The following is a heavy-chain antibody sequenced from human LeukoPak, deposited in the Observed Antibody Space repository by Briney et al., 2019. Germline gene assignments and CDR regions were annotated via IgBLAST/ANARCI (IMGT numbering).Heavy chain of an antibody. J-gene: IGHJ4*02. CDR2: IKEDGSEK. CDR3: ARDDEIPLGTDY. D-gene: IGHD3-16*01. CDR1: GFTFNHYW. V-gene: IGHV3-7*01. Sequence: PGGSLRLSCAASGFTFNHYWMTWVRQAPGKGLEWVANIKEDGSEKYYVDSVRGRFTITRDSAKKSLYLEMNSLRAEDTAVYYCARDDEIPLGTDYWGQGTLVTVSS.